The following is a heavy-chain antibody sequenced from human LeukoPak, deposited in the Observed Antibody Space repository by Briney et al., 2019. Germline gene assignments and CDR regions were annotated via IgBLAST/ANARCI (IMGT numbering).Heavy chain of an antibody. J-gene: IGHJ4*02. Sequence: GGSLRLSCAASGFDFSSYAMGWVRQAPGKGLEWVSYISSSGSTIYYADSVKGRFTISRDNAKNSLYLQMNSLRAEDTAVYYCARATGTTGYFDYWGQGTLVTVSS. CDR2: ISSSGSTI. CDR1: GFDFSSYA. CDR3: ARATGTTGYFDY. V-gene: IGHV3-48*03. D-gene: IGHD1-1*01.